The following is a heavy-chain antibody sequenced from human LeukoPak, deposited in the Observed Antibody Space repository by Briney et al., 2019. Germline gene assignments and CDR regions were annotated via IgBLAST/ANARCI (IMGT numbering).Heavy chain of an antibody. CDR3: ATAGPSGYDLYYFDY. V-gene: IGHV1-69*05. J-gene: IGHJ4*02. CDR1: GGTFSSYA. CDR2: IIPIFGTA. Sequence: SSVKASCKASGGTFSSYAISWVRQAPGQGLEWMGGIIPIFGTANYAQKFQGRVTITTDESTSTAYMELSSLRSEDTAVYYCATAGPSGYDLYYFDYWGQGTLVTVSS. D-gene: IGHD5-12*01.